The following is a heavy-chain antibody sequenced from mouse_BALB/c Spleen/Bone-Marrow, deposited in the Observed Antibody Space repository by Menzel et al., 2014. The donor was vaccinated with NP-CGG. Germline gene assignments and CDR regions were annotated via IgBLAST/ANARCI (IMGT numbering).Heavy chain of an antibody. V-gene: IGHV1S81*02. Sequence: QVQLQQPGAELVKPGASVKLSCKASGYTFTGYYMYWVKQRPGQGLEWIGEINPSNGGTNFNEKFKSKATLTVDKSSSTAYMQLSSLTSEDSAVYYCTRRSLYGTPDYWGQGTTLTVSS. D-gene: IGHD2-10*02. J-gene: IGHJ2*01. CDR3: TRRSLYGTPDY. CDR1: GYTFTGYY. CDR2: INPSNGGT.